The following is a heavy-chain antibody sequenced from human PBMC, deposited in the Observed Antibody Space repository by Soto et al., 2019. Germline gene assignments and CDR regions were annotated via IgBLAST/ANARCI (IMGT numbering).Heavy chain of an antibody. CDR1: GGSISSSNW. D-gene: IGHD2-2*01. CDR3: ARLLVPVNYYYYYGMDV. Sequence: QVQLQESGPGLVKPSGTLSLTCAVSGGSISSSNWWSWVRQPPGKGLEWIGEIYHSGSTNYNPSRKSRVTISVDKSKNQFSLKLSSVTAADTAVYYCARLLVPVNYYYYYGMDVWGQGTTVTVSS. J-gene: IGHJ6*02. V-gene: IGHV4-4*02. CDR2: IYHSGST.